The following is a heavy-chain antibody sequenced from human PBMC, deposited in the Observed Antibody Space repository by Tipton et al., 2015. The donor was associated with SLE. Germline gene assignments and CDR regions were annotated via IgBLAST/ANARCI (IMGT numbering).Heavy chain of an antibody. Sequence: TLSLTCTVSGGSIGSYYWSWIRQPPGKGLEWIGYIYYSGSTNYNPSLKSRVTISVDRSKNQFSLKLSSVTAADTAAYYCASDNYVFDDWGQGTLVTVAS. V-gene: IGHV4-59*12. CDR2: IYYSGST. CDR3: ASDNYVFDD. CDR1: GGSIGSYY. J-gene: IGHJ4*02. D-gene: IGHD4-11*01.